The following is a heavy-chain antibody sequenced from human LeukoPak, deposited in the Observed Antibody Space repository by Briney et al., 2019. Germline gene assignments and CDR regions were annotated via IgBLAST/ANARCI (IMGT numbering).Heavy chain of an antibody. CDR3: AREGIAAALVY. J-gene: IGHJ4*02. Sequence: SETLSLTCTVSGGSISSSSNYWGWIRQPPGKGLEWIGSIYYSGSTYYNPSLKSRVTISVDTSKNQFSLKLSSVTAADTAVYYCAREGIAAALVYWGQGTLVTVSS. V-gene: IGHV4-39*07. D-gene: IGHD6-13*01. CDR2: IYYSGST. CDR1: GGSISSSSNY.